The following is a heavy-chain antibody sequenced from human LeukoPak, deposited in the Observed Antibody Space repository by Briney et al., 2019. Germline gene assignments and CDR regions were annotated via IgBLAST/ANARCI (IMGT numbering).Heavy chain of an antibody. CDR3: AKDLSWWAAVDF. Sequence: GGSLRLSCAASGFTVSTNAMSWVRQAPGRGLEWISGIGGDGRTHYAGSVRGRFTISRDNSKNTVHLQMNSLRVDDTAVYYCAKDLSWWAAVDFWGQGILVTVSS. CDR1: GFTVSTNA. V-gene: IGHV3-23*01. D-gene: IGHD2-15*01. J-gene: IGHJ4*02. CDR2: IGGDGRT.